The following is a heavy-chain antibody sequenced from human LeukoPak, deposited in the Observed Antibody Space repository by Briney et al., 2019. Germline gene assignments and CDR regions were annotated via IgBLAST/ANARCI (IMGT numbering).Heavy chain of an antibody. V-gene: IGHV4-4*07. D-gene: IGHD3-10*01. CDR3: ARAEWFGEEYFDY. Sequence: PSETLSLTCTVSGGSISTYYWNWIRQPAGSGLEWIGRIYTSGNTNYNPSLKSRVTMSVDTSKNQFSLKLSSVTAADTAVYYCARAEWFGEEYFDYWGQGTLVTVSS. CDR1: GGSISTYY. CDR2: IYTSGNT. J-gene: IGHJ4*02.